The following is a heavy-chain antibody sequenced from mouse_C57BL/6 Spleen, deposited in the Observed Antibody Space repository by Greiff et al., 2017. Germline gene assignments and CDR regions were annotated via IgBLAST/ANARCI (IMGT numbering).Heavy chain of an antibody. V-gene: IGHV14-2*01. CDR1: GFNIKDYY. CDR3: SIDCSSRNFDY. D-gene: IGHD1-1*01. CDR2: IDPEAGET. J-gene: IGHJ2*01. Sequence: EVQLQQSGAELVKPGASVKLSCTASGFNIKDYYMHWVKQRTEQGLEWIGRIDPEAGETKYAPKIQGKATITADTSSNTAYLQLNSLTSEDTAVFYFSIDCSSRNFDYWGQGTTLTVSS.